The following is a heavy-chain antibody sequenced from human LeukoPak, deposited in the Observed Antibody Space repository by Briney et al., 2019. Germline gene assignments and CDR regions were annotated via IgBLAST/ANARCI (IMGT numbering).Heavy chain of an antibody. D-gene: IGHD1-20*01. Sequence: PSETLSLTCTVSGGSISSSSYYWGWIRQPPGKGLEWIGSIYYSGSTYYNPSLKSRVTISVDTSKNQFSLKLSSVTAADTAVYYCARHGITGDVDYWGQGTLVTVSS. CDR1: GGSISSSSYY. CDR2: IYYSGST. J-gene: IGHJ4*02. V-gene: IGHV4-39*01. CDR3: ARHGITGDVDY.